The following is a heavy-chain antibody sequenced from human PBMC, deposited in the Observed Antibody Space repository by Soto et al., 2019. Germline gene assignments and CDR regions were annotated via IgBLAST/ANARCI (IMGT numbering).Heavy chain of an antibody. D-gene: IGHD2-2*01. CDR3: ARTPKYQLLLGSYYYYYMDV. J-gene: IGHJ6*03. Sequence: ASVKVSCKASGYTFTSYDINWVRQATGQGLEWMGWMNPNSGNTGYAQKFQGRVTMTRNTSISTAYMELSSLRSEDTAVYYCARTPKYQLLLGSYYYYYMDVWGKGTTVTVSS. CDR2: MNPNSGNT. V-gene: IGHV1-8*01. CDR1: GYTFTSYD.